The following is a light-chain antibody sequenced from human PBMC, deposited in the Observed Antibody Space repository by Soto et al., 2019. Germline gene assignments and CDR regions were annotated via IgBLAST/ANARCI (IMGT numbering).Light chain of an antibody. J-gene: IGKJ5*01. CDR3: QQRHMWPIT. Sequence: EIVWTQSPGTLSLAPGERATLACRASQSVSSSYLAWYQQKPGQAPRLLIYGASSRATCIPDRFSGSGSGTDFTLTISSLEPEDSAVYYCQQRHMWPITFGQGTRLEIK. V-gene: IGKV3D-20*02. CDR1: QSVSSSY. CDR2: GAS.